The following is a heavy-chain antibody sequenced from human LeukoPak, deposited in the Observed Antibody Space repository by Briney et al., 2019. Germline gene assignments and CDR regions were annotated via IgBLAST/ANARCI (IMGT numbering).Heavy chain of an antibody. J-gene: IGHJ3*02. D-gene: IGHD3-22*01. Sequence: PSETLSLTCTVSGGSISSGSYYWSWTRQPAGKGLEWIGRIYTSGSTNYNPSLKSRVTISVDTSKNQFSLKLSSVTAADTAVYYCARAWESGWGYYDSSGSTGSAFDIWGQGTMVTVSS. CDR1: GGSISSGSYY. V-gene: IGHV4-61*02. CDR3: ARAWESGWGYYDSSGSTGSAFDI. CDR2: IYTSGST.